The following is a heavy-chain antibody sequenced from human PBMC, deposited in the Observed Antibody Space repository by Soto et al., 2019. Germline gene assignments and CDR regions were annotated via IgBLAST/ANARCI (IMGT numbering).Heavy chain of an antibody. CDR1: GYSFTTYW. V-gene: IGHV5-10-1*01. CDR3: ARQGGYCSSTSCYTFDYYYGLDV. CDR2: IDPRDSYI. J-gene: IGHJ6*02. D-gene: IGHD2-2*02. Sequence: GESLKISCKSSGYSFTTYWITWVRQMPGKGLEWMGRIDPRDSYINYSPSFQGHVTISSDKSISTAYLQWNSLKASDTAMYYCARQGGYCSSTSCYTFDYYYGLDVWGPGTTVTVS.